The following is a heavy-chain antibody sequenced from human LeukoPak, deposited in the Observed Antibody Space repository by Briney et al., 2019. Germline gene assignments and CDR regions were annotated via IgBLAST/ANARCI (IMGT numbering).Heavy chain of an antibody. CDR1: GGSFSGYY. CDR3: ARGLGPRALTY. CDR2: INHSGST. Sequence: SETLSLTCAVYGGSFSGYYWSRIRQPSGKGLEWIGEINHSGSTNYNPSLKSRVTISVDTSKNQFSLKLSSVTAVDTAVYYCARGLGPRALTYWGQGTLVTVSS. J-gene: IGHJ4*02. V-gene: IGHV4-34*01. D-gene: IGHD3-9*01.